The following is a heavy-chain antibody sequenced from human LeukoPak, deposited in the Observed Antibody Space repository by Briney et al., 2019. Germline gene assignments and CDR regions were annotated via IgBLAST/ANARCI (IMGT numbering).Heavy chain of an antibody. CDR1: GGPIRSYY. CDR3: ARTLGYYDDYGYYYYYMDV. J-gene: IGHJ6*03. Sequence: SETLSLTCTVSGGPIRSYYWSWIRQPSGKGLEWMGYISTSGSTNYNPSLRSRVTISVDTSKNQFSLKLSSVTAADTAVYFCARTLGYYDDYGYYYYYMDVWGKGTTVTVSS. CDR2: ISTSGST. V-gene: IGHV4-4*09. D-gene: IGHD4-17*01.